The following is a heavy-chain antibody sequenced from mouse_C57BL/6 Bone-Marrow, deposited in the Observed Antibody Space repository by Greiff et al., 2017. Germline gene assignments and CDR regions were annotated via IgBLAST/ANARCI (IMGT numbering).Heavy chain of an antibody. D-gene: IGHD4-1*01. CDR2: IYPSDSET. CDR1: GYTFTSYW. V-gene: IGHV1-61*01. CDR3: ARNCWYFDV. J-gene: IGHJ1*01. Sequence: QVQLQQSVAELVMPGSSVKLSCKASGYTFTSYWMDWVKQRPGQGLEWIGNIYPSDSETHYNQKFKDKATLTVDKSSSTAYMQLSSLTSEDSAVYYCARNCWYFDVWGAAATVTVSS.